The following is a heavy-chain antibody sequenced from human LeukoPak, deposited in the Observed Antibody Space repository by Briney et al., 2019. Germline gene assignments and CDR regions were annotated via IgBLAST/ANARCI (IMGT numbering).Heavy chain of an antibody. J-gene: IGHJ4*02. V-gene: IGHV3-33*01. CDR2: IWYDGSKK. Sequence: GGSLRLSCAASGFTLSRNGMHWVRQAPGKGLEWEGDIWYDGSKKYYADSVKGRFTISRDISKNTVYLQMDSLRAEDTAVYYCAIDHSGWYVDYWGQGTLVTVSS. CDR3: AIDHSGWYVDY. CDR1: GFTLSRNG. D-gene: IGHD6-19*01.